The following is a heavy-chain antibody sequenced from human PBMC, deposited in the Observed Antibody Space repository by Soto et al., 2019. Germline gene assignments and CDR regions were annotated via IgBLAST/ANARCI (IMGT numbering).Heavy chain of an antibody. V-gene: IGHV2-5*02. CDR1: GFSLTTSGVG. Sequence: QITLNESGPTVVRPTETLTLTCRFSGFSLTTSGVGVGWIRQSPGKAPEWLALIYWDDDKRYSASLKSRLTITKHTSTNQLVLTVSDLDPTDTATYYCADRVLRTVFGLVTTTAIYFDFWGQGTPVAVSS. J-gene: IGHJ4*02. D-gene: IGHD3-3*01. CDR2: IYWDDDK. CDR3: ADRVLRTVFGLVTTTAIYFDF.